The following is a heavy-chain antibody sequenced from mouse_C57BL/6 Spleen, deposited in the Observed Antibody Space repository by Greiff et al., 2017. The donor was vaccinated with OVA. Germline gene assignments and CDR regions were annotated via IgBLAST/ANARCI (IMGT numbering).Heavy chain of an antibody. CDR2: IDPETGGT. CDR3: TRPDGDWFAY. V-gene: IGHV1-15*01. Sequence: VQLQQSGAELVRPGASVTLSCKASGYTFTDYEMHWVKQTPVHGLEWIGAIDPETGGTAYNQKFKGKARLTADKSSSTAYMELRSLTSEDSAVYYCTRPDGDWFAYWGQGTLVTVSA. J-gene: IGHJ3*01. CDR1: GYTFTDYE.